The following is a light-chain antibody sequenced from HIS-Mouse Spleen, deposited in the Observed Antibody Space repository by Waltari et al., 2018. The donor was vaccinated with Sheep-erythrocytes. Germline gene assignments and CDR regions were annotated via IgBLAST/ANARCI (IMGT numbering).Light chain of an antibody. J-gene: IGKJ4*01. V-gene: IGKV1-39*01. CDR3: QQSYSTPPLT. Sequence: DIQMTQSPSSLSASVGDRVTITCRASQSICSYLNWYQQKPGKAPKLLIYAASSLQSGVPSRFSGSGSGTDFTLTISSQQPEDFATYYCQQSYSTPPLTFGGGTKVEIK. CDR1: QSICSY. CDR2: AAS.